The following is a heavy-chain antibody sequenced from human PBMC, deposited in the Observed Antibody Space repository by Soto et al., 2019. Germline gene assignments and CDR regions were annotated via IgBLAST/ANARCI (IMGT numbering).Heavy chain of an antibody. Sequence: QVQLQESGPGLVKPSETLSLTCTVSGGSIVIDYWNWIRQPPGKGLEWIGYIYYSGITNYNPSLKSRFTMSVDTSKNQFSLRLSSVTAADMAVYYCVRGSGSYLDYWGQGTLITVSS. CDR2: IYYSGIT. D-gene: IGHD3-10*01. CDR1: GGSIVIDY. V-gene: IGHV4-59*01. CDR3: VRGSGSYLDY. J-gene: IGHJ4*02.